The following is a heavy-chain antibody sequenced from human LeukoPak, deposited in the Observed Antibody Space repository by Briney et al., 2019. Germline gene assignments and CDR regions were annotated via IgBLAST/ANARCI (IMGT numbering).Heavy chain of an antibody. J-gene: IGHJ5*02. CDR2: IYHSGST. CDR1: GGSISSGGYS. CDR3: ARGVGCGGDCYSGNNWFDP. Sequence: SETLSLTCAVSGGSISSGGYSWSWIRQPPGKGLEWIGYIYHSGSTYYNPSLKSRVTISVDRPKNQFSLKLSSVTAADTAVYYCARGVGCGGDCYSGNNWFDPWGQGTLVTVPS. V-gene: IGHV4-30-2*01. D-gene: IGHD2-21*02.